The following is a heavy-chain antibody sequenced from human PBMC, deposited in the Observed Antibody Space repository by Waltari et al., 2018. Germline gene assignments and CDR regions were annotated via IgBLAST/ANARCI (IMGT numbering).Heavy chain of an antibody. Sequence: QVQLQQWGAGLLKPSETLSLTCAVYGGSFSGYYWSWIRQPPGKGLEWIGEISHSGTTNYNPSPKSRVTIALDTSKSQFSLKLGSVTAADTAVYYCARQEIMVEVTGDGFDIWGQGTMVTVSS. CDR3: ARQEIMVEVTGDGFDI. V-gene: IGHV4-34*01. D-gene: IGHD2-21*02. CDR1: GGSFSGYY. CDR2: ISHSGTT. J-gene: IGHJ3*02.